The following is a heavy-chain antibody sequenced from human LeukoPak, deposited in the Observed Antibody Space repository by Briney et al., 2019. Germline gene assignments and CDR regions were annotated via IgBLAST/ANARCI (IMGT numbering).Heavy chain of an antibody. CDR1: GFTFSSCA. Sequence: GGSLRLSCAASGFTFSSCAMHWVRQAPGKGLEWVAVISYDGSNKYYADSVKGRFTISRDNSKNTLYLQMNSLRAEDTAVYYCASAIKLGGRYGMDVWGQGTTVTVSS. CDR3: ASAIKLGGRYGMDV. D-gene: IGHD2-15*01. J-gene: IGHJ6*02. CDR2: ISYDGSNK. V-gene: IGHV3-30*04.